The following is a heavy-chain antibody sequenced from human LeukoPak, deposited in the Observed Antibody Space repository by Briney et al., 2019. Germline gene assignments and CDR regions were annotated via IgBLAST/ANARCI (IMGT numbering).Heavy chain of an antibody. CDR1: GGSFSGYY. V-gene: IGHV4-34*01. J-gene: IGHJ5*02. CDR2: ISHSGST. CDR3: ARFRGYCSSTSCSTRFNWFDP. D-gene: IGHD2-2*01. Sequence: PSETLSLTCAVYGGSFSGYYWSWIRQPPGKGLEWIGEISHSGSTNYNPSLKSRVTISVDTSKNQFSLKLSSVTAADTAVYYCARFRGYCSSTSCSTRFNWFDPWGQGTLVTVSS.